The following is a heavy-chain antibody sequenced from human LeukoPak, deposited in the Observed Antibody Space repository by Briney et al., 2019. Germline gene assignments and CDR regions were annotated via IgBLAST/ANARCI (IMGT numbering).Heavy chain of an antibody. V-gene: IGHV4-59*01. J-gene: IGHJ6*03. Sequence: SETLSLPCTVSGGSISSYYWSWIRQPPGKGLEWIGYIYYSGSTNYNPSLKSRVTISVDTSKNQFSLKLSSVTAADTAVYYCARDTSSSRLGYYMDVWGKGTTVTVSS. CDR2: IYYSGST. CDR3: ARDTSSSRLGYYMDV. D-gene: IGHD6-6*01. CDR1: GGSISSYY.